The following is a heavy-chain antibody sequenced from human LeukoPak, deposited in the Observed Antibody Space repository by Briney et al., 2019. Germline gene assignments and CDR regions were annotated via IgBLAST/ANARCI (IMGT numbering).Heavy chain of an antibody. CDR3: ARVSYSYWYFDL. J-gene: IGHJ2*01. V-gene: IGHV4-59*12. CDR2: IYYRGST. D-gene: IGHD1-26*01. CDR1: GDSISRYY. Sequence: SETLSLTCTVSGDSISRYYWSWIRQPPGKGLEWVGYIYYRGSTNYNPSLKSRVTMSVDTSKNQFSLKLSSVTAADTAVYYCARVSYSYWYFDLWGRGTLVTVSS.